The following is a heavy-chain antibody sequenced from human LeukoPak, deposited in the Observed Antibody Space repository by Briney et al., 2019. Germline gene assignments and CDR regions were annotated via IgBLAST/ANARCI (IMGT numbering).Heavy chain of an antibody. CDR1: GYTFTSYG. D-gene: IGHD2-2*01. CDR3: ARVDYCSSTSCYFFQH. CDR2: ISAYNGNT. J-gene: IGHJ1*01. Sequence: ASVKVSCKASGYTFTSYGISWVRQAPGQGLEWMGRISAYNGNTNYAQKLQGRVTMTTDTSTSTAYMELRSLRSDDTAVYYCARVDYCSSTSCYFFQHWGQGTLVTVSS. V-gene: IGHV1-18*01.